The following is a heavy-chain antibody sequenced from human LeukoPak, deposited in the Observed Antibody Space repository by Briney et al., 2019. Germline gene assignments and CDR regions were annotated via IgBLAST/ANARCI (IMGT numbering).Heavy chain of an antibody. D-gene: IGHD6-19*01. Sequence: SETLCLTCAVYGGSFSGYYWSWIRQPPGKGLEWIGEINHSGSNNYNPALKSRVTISVDTSKNQFSLKLSSVTAPDTAVYYCARVLRGGYSSGWYTGNYYYYMDVWGKGTTVTVSS. CDR2: INHSGSN. V-gene: IGHV4-34*01. CDR1: GGSFSGYY. CDR3: ARVLRGGYSSGWYTGNYYYYMDV. J-gene: IGHJ6*03.